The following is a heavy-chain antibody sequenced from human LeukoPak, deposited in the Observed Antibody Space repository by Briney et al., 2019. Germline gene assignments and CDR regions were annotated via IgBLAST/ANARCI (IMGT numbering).Heavy chain of an antibody. Sequence: PGGSLRLSYGPSGFTFRSYAMHWVRPPPGKGLEWVAVISYDGSNKYYADSVKGRFTISRDNSKNTLYLQMNSLRAEDTAVYYCAREWDYYGSGSYYSFGLDYWGQGTLVTVSS. J-gene: IGHJ4*02. CDR3: AREWDYYGSGSYYSFGLDY. D-gene: IGHD3-10*01. CDR2: ISYDGSNK. V-gene: IGHV3-30*04. CDR1: GFTFRSYA.